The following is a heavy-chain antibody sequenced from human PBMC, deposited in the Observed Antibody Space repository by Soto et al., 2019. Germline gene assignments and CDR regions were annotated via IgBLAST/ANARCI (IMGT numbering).Heavy chain of an antibody. CDR2: IYYSGST. D-gene: IGHD5-12*01. CDR3: ARDVRVGSGYDFYYYDGMDV. J-gene: IGHJ6*02. V-gene: IGHV4-31*03. CDR1: GGSISSGGYY. Sequence: QVQLQESGPGLVKPSQTLSLTCTVSGGSISSGGYYWSWIRQHPGKGLEWIGYIYYSGSTYYNPSLKSRVTISVDTSKNQFSLKLSSVTAADTAVYYCARDVRVGSGYDFYYYDGMDVWGQGTTVTVSS.